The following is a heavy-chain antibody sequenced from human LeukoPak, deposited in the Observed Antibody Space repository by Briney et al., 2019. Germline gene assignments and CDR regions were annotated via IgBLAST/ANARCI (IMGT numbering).Heavy chain of an antibody. V-gene: IGHV1-2*02. CDR3: AREYYDSSGYYYYYYGMDV. CDR1: GYTFTGYY. D-gene: IGHD3-22*01. Sequence: ASVKVSCKASGYTFTGYYMPWVRQAPGQGLEWMGWINPNSGGTNYAQKFQGRVTMTRDTSISTAYMELSRLRSDDTAVYYCAREYYDSSGYYYYYYGMDVWGQGTTVTVSS. J-gene: IGHJ6*02. CDR2: INPNSGGT.